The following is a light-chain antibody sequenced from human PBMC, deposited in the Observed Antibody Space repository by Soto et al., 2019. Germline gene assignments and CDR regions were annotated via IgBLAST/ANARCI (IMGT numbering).Light chain of an antibody. Sequence: DIVMTQSPDSLAVSLGERATINCKSSQSVLYSTNNKNYLAWYQQKPGQPPKLLIYWASTRESGVTDRFSGSGSGTDFTLAISSLQAEDGAVYYCQQYYSTPRTFGQGTKLEIK. V-gene: IGKV4-1*01. CDR3: QQYYSTPRT. CDR2: WAS. J-gene: IGKJ2*02. CDR1: QSVLYSTNNKNY.